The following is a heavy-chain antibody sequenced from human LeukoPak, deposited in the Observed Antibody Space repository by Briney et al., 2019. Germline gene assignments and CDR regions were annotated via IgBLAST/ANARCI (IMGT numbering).Heavy chain of an antibody. J-gene: IGHJ4*02. D-gene: IGHD5/OR15-5a*01. CDR1: GFTFSSYA. CDR3: AGDSTLAS. Sequence: GGSLRLSCAASGFTFSSYAMHWVRQAPGKGLEWVAVISYDGSNKYYADSVKGRFTISRDNSKNTLYLQMNSLRAEDTAVYYCAGDSTLASWGQGTLVTVSS. V-gene: IGHV3-30-3*01. CDR2: ISYDGSNK.